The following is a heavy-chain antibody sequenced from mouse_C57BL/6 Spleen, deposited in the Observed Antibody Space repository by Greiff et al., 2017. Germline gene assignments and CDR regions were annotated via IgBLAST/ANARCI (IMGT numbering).Heavy chain of an antibody. D-gene: IGHD1-1*01. V-gene: IGHV5-17*01. J-gene: IGHJ1*03. CDR1: GFTFSDYG. CDR3: SRYYCGSSYDTDWYFGV. CDR2: ISSGSSTT. Sequence: EVKLMESGGGLVKPGGSLKLSCAASGFTFSDYGMHWVRQAPEKGLEWVAYISSGSSTTYYDDTVKGPFTITRDNAKNTLFLQMTSLRSEDTAMYYCSRYYCGSSYDTDWYFGVWGTGTTVTVSS.